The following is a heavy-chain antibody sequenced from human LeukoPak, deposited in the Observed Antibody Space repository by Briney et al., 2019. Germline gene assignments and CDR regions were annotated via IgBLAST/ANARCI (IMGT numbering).Heavy chain of an antibody. Sequence: GGSLRLSCAASGFTFSSYSMNWVRQAPGKGLEWVSYISSSSSTIYYADSVKGRFTISRDNAKNSLYLQMNSLRDEDTAVYCCARGGVAGTFGGNCYYGMDVWGQGTTVTVSS. J-gene: IGHJ6*02. CDR1: GFTFSSYS. V-gene: IGHV3-48*02. D-gene: IGHD6-19*01. CDR2: ISSSSSTI. CDR3: ARGGVAGTFGGNCYYGMDV.